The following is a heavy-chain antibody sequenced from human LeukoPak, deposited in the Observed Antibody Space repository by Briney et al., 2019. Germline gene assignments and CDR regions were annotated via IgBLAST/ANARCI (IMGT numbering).Heavy chain of an antibody. CDR3: GKTTTGYSSGRYPGWPVDY. D-gene: IGHD6-19*01. J-gene: IGHJ4*02. V-gene: IGHV3-23*01. Sequence: GGSLRLSCAVSGITLSNYAMTWVRQAPGKGLEWVAGISGSGGGTNYADSVKGRFTISRDNSKNTVYLQMDSLRVEDTAVYYCGKTTTGYSSGRYPGWPVDYWGQGTLVTVSS. CDR1: GITLSNYA. CDR2: ISGSGGGT.